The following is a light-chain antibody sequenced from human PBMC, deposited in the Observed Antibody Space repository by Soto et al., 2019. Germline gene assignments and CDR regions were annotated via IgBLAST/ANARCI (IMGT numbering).Light chain of an antibody. Sequence: EIRMTQSPATLSVSPGDNATLSCRASQRVSSHVGWYQQKPGQAPRLLIYDSSTRAPGIPARFSGSGSGTEFTLTISSLPSDAFAVYCCQQSGDWTSFGLGTKVDIK. V-gene: IGKV3D-15*01. CDR1: QRVSSH. CDR3: QQSGDWTS. CDR2: DSS. J-gene: IGKJ1*01.